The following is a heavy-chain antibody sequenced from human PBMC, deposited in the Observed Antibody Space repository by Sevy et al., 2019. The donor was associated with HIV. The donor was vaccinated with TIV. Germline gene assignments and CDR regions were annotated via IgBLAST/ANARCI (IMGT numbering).Heavy chain of an antibody. J-gene: IGHJ3*02. CDR2: ISGNGENT. D-gene: IGHD3-3*02. V-gene: IGHV3-23*01. CDR1: EFIFSSHA. CDR3: ARDGRGISAFDI. Sequence: GGSLRLSCAASEFIFSSHAVSWVRQAPGKGLEWVSAISGNGENTHYADSVRGRFTISRDNFKNTLYPQMNSLRAEDTALYYCARDGRGISAFDIWGPGTMVTVSS.